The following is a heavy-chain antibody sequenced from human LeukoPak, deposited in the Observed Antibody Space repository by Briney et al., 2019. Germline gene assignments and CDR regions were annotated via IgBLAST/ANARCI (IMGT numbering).Heavy chain of an antibody. V-gene: IGHV3-53*01. CDR3: ARGHSGGSDDYFDY. D-gene: IGHD2-15*01. Sequence: GGSLRLSCAASGSIVSSNYMSWVRQAPGKGLEWVSIIYRGGTINYADSVKGRFTISRDNSMNTVYLQMNSLRAEDTAVYYCARGHSGGSDDYFDYWGQGTLVTVSS. CDR1: GSIVSSNY. CDR2: IYRGGTI. J-gene: IGHJ4*02.